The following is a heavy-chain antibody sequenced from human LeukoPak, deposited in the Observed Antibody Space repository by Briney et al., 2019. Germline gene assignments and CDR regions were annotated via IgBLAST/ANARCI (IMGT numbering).Heavy chain of an antibody. CDR3: ARGIEMATITTDYFDY. V-gene: IGHV3-21*01. Sequence: GGPLRLSCAASGFTFSSYSMNWVRQAPGKGLEWVSSISSSSSYIYYADSVKGRFTISRDNAKNSLYLQMNSLRAEDTAVYYCARGIEMATITTDYFDYWGQGTLVTVSS. J-gene: IGHJ4*02. D-gene: IGHD5-24*01. CDR2: ISSSSSYI. CDR1: GFTFSSYS.